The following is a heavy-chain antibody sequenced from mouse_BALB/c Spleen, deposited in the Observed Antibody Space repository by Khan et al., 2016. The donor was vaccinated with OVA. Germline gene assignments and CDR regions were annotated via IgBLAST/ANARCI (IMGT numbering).Heavy chain of an antibody. V-gene: IGHV1-80*01. J-gene: IGHJ3*01. CDR1: GYAFSNYW. CDR3: ARSGYDYFAY. D-gene: IGHD2-14*01. CDR2: IYPGDGDT. Sequence: QVQLKESGAELVRPGSSVKISCKASGYAFSNYWMNWVKQRPGQGLEWIGQIYPGDGDTSSNGKFRGKATLTADKSSSTAYMQLSSLTSEDSAVYCCARSGYDYFAYWGQGTLVTVSA.